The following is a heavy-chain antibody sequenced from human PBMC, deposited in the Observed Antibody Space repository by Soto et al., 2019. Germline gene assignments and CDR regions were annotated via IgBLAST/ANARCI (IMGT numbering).Heavy chain of an antibody. V-gene: IGHV4-38-2*01. Sequence: CVSQPPGKVLERIGSVSLSGTTYYTPSLKGRVTTSIDTSMNQFSLRLSSVTAAEPAVYYCAIQKLDVPAYVDYSGQG. CDR3: AIQKLDVPAYVDY. D-gene: IGHD4-4*01. J-gene: IGHJ4*02. CDR2: VSLSGTT.